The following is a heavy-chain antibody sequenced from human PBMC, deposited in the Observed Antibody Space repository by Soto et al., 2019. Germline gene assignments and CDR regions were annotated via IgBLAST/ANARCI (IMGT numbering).Heavy chain of an antibody. CDR3: ARGSGHNYYYMDV. J-gene: IGHJ6*03. D-gene: IGHD3-16*01. CDR1: GFTFSSAG. Sequence: GGSLRLSCAASGFTFSSAGMHWVRQAPGKGLEWVAVIWYDGSYEFYADSVKGRFTISRDNSKNTLYLQMNSLRAEDTALFYCARGSGHNYYYMDVWGKGTTVTVSS. CDR2: IWYDGSYE. V-gene: IGHV3-33*01.